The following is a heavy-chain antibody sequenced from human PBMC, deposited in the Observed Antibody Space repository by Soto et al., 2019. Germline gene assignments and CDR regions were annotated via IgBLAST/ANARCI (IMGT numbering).Heavy chain of an antibody. CDR2: IINSGGST. D-gene: IGHD6-13*01. CDR1: GFTFSTYA. J-gene: IGHJ4*02. V-gene: IGHV3-23*01. CDR3: ATGQQLGY. Sequence: GGSLRLSCAASGFTFSTYAMSWVRQAPGKGLEWVSKIINSGGSTYYADSVKGRFTISRDNSKNTLYLQMNSLRAEDTAVYYCATGQQLGYWGQGTLVTVS.